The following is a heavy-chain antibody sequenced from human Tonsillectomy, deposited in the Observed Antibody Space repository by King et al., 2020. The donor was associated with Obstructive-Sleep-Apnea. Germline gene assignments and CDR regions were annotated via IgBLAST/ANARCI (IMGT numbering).Heavy chain of an antibody. V-gene: IGHV1-46*01. J-gene: IGHJ4*02. Sequence: VQLVQSGVEVEKPGASVKISCKASGYTFTSYYMHWVRQAPGQGLEWMVINNPSGGSTNYAQKFQGRVTMTRDTSTSTVYMELSSLRSEDTAVYYCVRDKGEMGTGGFDYWGQGTLVTVSS. CDR2: NNPSGGST. CDR3: VRDKGEMGTGGFDY. CDR1: GYTFTSYY. D-gene: IGHD5-24*01.